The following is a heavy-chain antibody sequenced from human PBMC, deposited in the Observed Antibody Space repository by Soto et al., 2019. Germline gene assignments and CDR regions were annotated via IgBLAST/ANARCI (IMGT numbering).Heavy chain of an antibody. CDR2: ISKSDYT. CDR3: TRGPRSTSTGTGAF. CDR1: GFAFNNYG. J-gene: IGHJ4*02. D-gene: IGHD1-1*01. V-gene: IGHV3-21*01. Sequence: GGSLRLSCTVSGFAFNNYGINWVRQAPGKGLEWVSSISKSDYTYYSDSVKGRFTISRDNAKNSVSLQMNTLRVEDTAVYYCTRGPRSTSTGTGAFWGQGTLVTVSS.